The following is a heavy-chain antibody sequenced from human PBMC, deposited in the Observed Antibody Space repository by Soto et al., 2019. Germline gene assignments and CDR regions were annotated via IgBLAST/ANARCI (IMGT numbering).Heavy chain of an antibody. V-gene: IGHV5-10-1*01. CDR3: ARGFYGSGTYEHFDY. CDR1: GYSFTSYW. J-gene: IGHJ4*02. CDR2: IDPSDSYT. Sequence: EVQLVQSGAEVKKPGESLRISCKGSGYSFTSYWISWVRQMPGKGLEWMGRIDPSDSYTNYRPSFQGHVTISADKSISTTDLQWSNLKASDTAMYYCARGFYGSGTYEHFDYWGQGSLVTVSS. D-gene: IGHD3-10*01.